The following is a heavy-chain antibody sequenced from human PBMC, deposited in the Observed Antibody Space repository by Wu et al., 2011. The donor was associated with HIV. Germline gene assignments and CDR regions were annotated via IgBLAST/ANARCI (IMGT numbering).Heavy chain of an antibody. Sequence: QVQLVQSWAEVKKAGSSVKVSCKASGNTFSGYAVSWVRQAPGQGLEWMGGILPMFGTTNYAQKFQGRVTITADKSATTVYMELRSLRSEDTAVYYCARSGVSAEYYFYYMNVWGKGTTVTVSS. CDR3: ARSGVSAEYYFYYMNV. D-gene: IGHD2-2*01. CDR2: ILPMFGTT. CDR1: GNTFSGYA. V-gene: IGHV1-69*14. J-gene: IGHJ6*03.